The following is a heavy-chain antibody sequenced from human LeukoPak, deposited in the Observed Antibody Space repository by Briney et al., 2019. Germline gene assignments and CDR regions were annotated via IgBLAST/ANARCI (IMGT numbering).Heavy chain of an antibody. D-gene: IGHD3-10*01. CDR1: GGSISSSNW. V-gene: IGHV4-4*02. Sequence: SETLSLTCAVSGGSISSSNWWSWVRQPPGKGLEWIGEIYHSGSTNYNPSLKSRVTISVDKSKNQFSLKLSSVTAADTAVYYCARANYYGSGSSLGFYWGQGTLVTVSS. CDR3: ARANYYGSGSSLGFY. J-gene: IGHJ4*02. CDR2: IYHSGST.